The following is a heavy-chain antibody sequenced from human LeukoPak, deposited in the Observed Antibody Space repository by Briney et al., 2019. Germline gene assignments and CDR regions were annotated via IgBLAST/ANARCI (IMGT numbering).Heavy chain of an antibody. D-gene: IGHD5-18*01. V-gene: IGHV3-23*01. CDR2: ISGSGGST. J-gene: IGHJ4*02. Sequence: PGGSLRLSCAASGFTFSSYAMSWVRQAPGKGLEWVPAISGSGGSTYYADSVKGRFTISRDNPKNTLYLQMNSLRAEDTAVYYCAKVAWIQLWFAADYWGQGTLVTVSS. CDR3: AKVAWIQLWFAADY. CDR1: GFTFSSYA.